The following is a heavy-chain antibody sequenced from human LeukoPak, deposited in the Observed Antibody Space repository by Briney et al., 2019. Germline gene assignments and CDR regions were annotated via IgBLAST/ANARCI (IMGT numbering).Heavy chain of an antibody. Sequence: GRSLRLSCAASGFTFSSYAMHWVRQAPGKGLEWVAVISYDGSNKYYADSVKGRFTISRDNSKNTLYLQMNSLRAEDTAVYYCARDLIAAAGAGLDYWGQGTLVTVSS. CDR2: ISYDGSNK. V-gene: IGHV3-30-3*01. J-gene: IGHJ4*02. CDR3: ARDLIAAAGAGLDY. CDR1: GFTFSSYA. D-gene: IGHD6-13*01.